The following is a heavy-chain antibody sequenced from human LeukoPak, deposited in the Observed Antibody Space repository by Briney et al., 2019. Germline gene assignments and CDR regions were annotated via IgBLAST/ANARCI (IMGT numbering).Heavy chain of an antibody. Sequence: GASVKVSCKASGGTFSSYAISWMRQAPGQGLEWMGGIIPIFSTANYAQKFQGRVTITADESTSTAYMEMSSLRSEDTAVYYCARTRLSGYSSGWGKDAFDIWGQGTMVTVSS. D-gene: IGHD6-19*01. V-gene: IGHV1-69*13. CDR2: IIPIFSTA. CDR1: GGTFSSYA. CDR3: ARTRLSGYSSGWGKDAFDI. J-gene: IGHJ3*02.